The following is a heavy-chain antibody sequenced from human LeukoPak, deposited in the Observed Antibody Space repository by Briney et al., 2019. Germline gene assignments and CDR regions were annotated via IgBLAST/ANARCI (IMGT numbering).Heavy chain of an antibody. J-gene: IGHJ6*02. Sequence: GGSLRLSCAASGFTFSSYWMNWARQVPGKGLEWVASINHYGNVNYYVDSVKGRFTISRDNAKNSLYLQMSNLRAEDTAVYFCARGGGLDVWGQGATVTVSS. CDR2: INHYGNVN. V-gene: IGHV3-7*03. D-gene: IGHD3-16*01. CDR3: ARGGGLDV. CDR1: GFTFSSYW.